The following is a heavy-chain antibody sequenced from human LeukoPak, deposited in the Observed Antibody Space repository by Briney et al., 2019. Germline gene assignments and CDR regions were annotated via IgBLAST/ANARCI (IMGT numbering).Heavy chain of an antibody. CDR1: GLTFSSYA. CDR3: AEDAFYSNYGIPRFDP. CDR2: ISGGGGST. J-gene: IGHJ5*02. D-gene: IGHD4-11*01. Sequence: GGSLRLSCAASGLTFSSYAMSWVRQAPGKGLEWVSGISGGGGSTYYADSVKGRFTISRDNSKNTLYLQVNSLRAEDTAVYYCAEDAFYSNYGIPRFDPWGQGTLVTVSS. V-gene: IGHV3-23*01.